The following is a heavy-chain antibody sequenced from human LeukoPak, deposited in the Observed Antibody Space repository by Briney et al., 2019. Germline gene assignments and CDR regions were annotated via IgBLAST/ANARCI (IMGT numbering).Heavy chain of an antibody. D-gene: IGHD6-19*01. J-gene: IGHJ3*02. Sequence: ASVEVSCKASGYTFSGYCMHWVRQAPGQGLEWMGWINPNSGGTNYAQKFQGRVTMTRATSISTAYMELSRLRSDDTAVYYCARDGGSGWYDAFDIWGQGTMVTVSP. CDR3: ARDGGSGWYDAFDI. CDR2: INPNSGGT. V-gene: IGHV1-2*02. CDR1: GYTFSGYC.